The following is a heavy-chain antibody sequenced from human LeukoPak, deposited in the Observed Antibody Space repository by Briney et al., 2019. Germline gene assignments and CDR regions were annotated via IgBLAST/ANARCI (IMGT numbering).Heavy chain of an antibody. CDR1: GFIFSNYG. Sequence: GGSLRLSCAASGFIFSNYGMHWVRQAPGKGLEWVSYISSSGSTIYYADSVKGRFTISRDNAKNSLYLQMNSLRAEDTAVYYCARDLIGYMDVWGKGTTVTVSS. J-gene: IGHJ6*03. CDR3: ARDLIGYMDV. V-gene: IGHV3-48*04. CDR2: ISSSGSTI.